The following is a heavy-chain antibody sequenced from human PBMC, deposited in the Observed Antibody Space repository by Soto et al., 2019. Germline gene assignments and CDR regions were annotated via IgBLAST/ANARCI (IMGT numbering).Heavy chain of an antibody. J-gene: IGHJ3*02. D-gene: IGHD3-10*01. V-gene: IGHV5-10-1*01. CDR3: ARRVGGSAPQVEI. CDR1: GYSFSSYR. CDR2: IDPSDSYT. Sequence: GGSLKISCKGSGYSFSSYRVSWVRQMPGKGLEWMGRIDPSDSYTNYSPSFQGHVTISADKSISTAYLQWSSLKASDTAMYYCARRVGGSAPQVEIWGQGTMVTVSS.